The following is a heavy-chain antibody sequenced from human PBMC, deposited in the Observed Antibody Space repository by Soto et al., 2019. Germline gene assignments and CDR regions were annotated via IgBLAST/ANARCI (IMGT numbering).Heavy chain of an antibody. V-gene: IGHV3-64D*06. Sequence: EVQLVESGGGLVQPGGSLRLSCSASGFTFSSYAMHWVRQAPGKGLEYVSGISSNGGSTHYADSVKGRFTISRDNSKNTRYLQMSRLRAEDTAVYYCVKQGSSCYYLDNGGQGTLVTVSS. CDR2: ISSNGGST. D-gene: IGHD3-22*01. J-gene: IGHJ4*02. CDR3: VKQGSSCYYLDN. CDR1: GFTFSSYA.